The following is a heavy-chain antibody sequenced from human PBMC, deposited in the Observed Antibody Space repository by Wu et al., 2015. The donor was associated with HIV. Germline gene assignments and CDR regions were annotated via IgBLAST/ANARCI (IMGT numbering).Heavy chain of an antibody. J-gene: IGHJ6*03. CDR1: GGTFSRYV. CDR3: ARHSYDFWNYMDV. D-gene: IGHD3/OR15-3a*01. CDR2: IIPIFGTA. V-gene: IGHV1-69*12. Sequence: QVQLVQSGAEVKKPGSSVKVSCKASGGTFSRYVISWVRQAPGQGLEWMGGIIPIFGTANYAQKFQGRVTITGDESSSTAYMELSSLRSEDTAVYYCARHSYDFWNYMDVWGKGTTVTVS.